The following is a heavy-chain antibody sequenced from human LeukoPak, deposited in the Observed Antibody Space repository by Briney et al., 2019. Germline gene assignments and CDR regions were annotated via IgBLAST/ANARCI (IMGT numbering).Heavy chain of an antibody. J-gene: IGHJ6*02. V-gene: IGHV3-33*01. CDR3: ARDPAAASRGFGMDV. D-gene: IGHD2-15*01. CDR2: IWFDGSIK. CDR1: GFIFSSYG. Sequence: PGRSLRLSCAASGFIFSSYGIHWVRQAPGKGLEWVAVIWFDGSIKYYADSVKGRFTFSRDNSKNTLSLQMNSLRADDTAVYYCARDPAAASRGFGMDVWGQGTTVTVSS.